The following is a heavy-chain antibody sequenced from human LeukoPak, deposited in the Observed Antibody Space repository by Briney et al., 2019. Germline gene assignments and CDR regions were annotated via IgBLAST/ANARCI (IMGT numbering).Heavy chain of an antibody. CDR2: INADNGNT. J-gene: IGHJ1*01. CDR1: GYTFTSRG. V-gene: IGHV1-18*04. CDR3: ARDEISGGWYNH. Sequence: GASVKVSCKASGYTFTSRGFSWVRQAPGQGLEWMGRINADNGNTNYAQKLQGRVTMTTDTSTSTAYMELRSLRSDDTAVYYCARDEISGGWYNHWGQGTLVTVSS. D-gene: IGHD6-19*01.